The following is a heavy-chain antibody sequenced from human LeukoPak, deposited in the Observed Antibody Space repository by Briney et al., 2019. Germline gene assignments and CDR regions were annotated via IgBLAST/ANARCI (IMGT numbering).Heavy chain of an antibody. D-gene: IGHD1-14*01. Sequence: SETLSLTCTVSGYSISSGYYWGWIRQPPGKGLEWIGNIHHSGSTYYKPSLRSRVIISVDTSKNQFSLRLSSVTAADTAVYYCARDRVPYDATGYYYYYMDVWGKGTTVTISS. CDR3: ARDRVPYDATGYYYYYMDV. CDR1: GYSISSGYY. V-gene: IGHV4-38-2*02. J-gene: IGHJ6*03. CDR2: IHHSGST.